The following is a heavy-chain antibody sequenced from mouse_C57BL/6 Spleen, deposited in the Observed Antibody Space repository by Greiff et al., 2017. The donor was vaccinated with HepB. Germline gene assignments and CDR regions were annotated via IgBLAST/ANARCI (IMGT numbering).Heavy chain of an antibody. CDR1: GFTFSDYY. J-gene: IGHJ4*01. Sequence: EVKLMESGGGLVQPGGSLKLSCAASGFTFSDYYMYWVRQTPEKRLEWVAYISNGGGSTYYPDTVKGRFTISRDNAKNTLYLQMSRLKSEDTAMYYCARLYDDYAMDYWGQGTSVTVSS. V-gene: IGHV5-12*01. D-gene: IGHD2-12*01. CDR2: ISNGGGST. CDR3: ARLYDDYAMDY.